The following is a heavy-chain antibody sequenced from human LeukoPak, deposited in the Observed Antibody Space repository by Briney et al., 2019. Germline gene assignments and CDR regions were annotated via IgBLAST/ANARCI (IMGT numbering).Heavy chain of an antibody. CDR2: ISSSSSTI. CDR1: GFTFSTYS. J-gene: IGHJ1*01. D-gene: IGHD6-6*01. CDR3: AKIEYSSSQYFQH. Sequence: GGSLRLSCAASGFTFSTYSMNWVRQAAGKGLEWVSYISSSSSTIYYADSVKGRFTISRDNAKNSLYLQMNSLRAEDTAVYYCAKIEYSSSQYFQHWGQGTLVTVSS. V-gene: IGHV3-48*01.